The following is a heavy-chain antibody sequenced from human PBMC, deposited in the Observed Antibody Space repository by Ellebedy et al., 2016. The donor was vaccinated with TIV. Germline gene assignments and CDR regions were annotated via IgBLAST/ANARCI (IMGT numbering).Heavy chain of an antibody. CDR2: IIPILGIA. V-gene: IGHV1-69*04. Sequence: AASVKVSCKASGGTFSSYAISWVRQAPGQGLEWMGRIIPILGIANYAQKFQGRVTITADKSTSTAYMELSSLRSEETAVYYCARENPRYCSGGSCYYNWYFDLWGRGTLVTVSS. CDR1: GGTFSSYA. J-gene: IGHJ2*01. CDR3: ARENPRYCSGGSCYYNWYFDL. D-gene: IGHD2-15*01.